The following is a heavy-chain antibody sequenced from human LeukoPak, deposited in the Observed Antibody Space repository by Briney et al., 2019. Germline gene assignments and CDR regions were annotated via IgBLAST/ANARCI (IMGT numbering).Heavy chain of an antibody. CDR2: INPSDGST. Sequence: ASVKVSCTASGYTFTNYYIQWVRRAPGQGLEWMGIINPSDGSTTYAQRFQGRVAVTRDTSARTAYMELYSLRSEDAALYFCARVREKYFYDSTGQYLPFDYWGQGTLVTVSS. J-gene: IGHJ4*02. V-gene: IGHV1-46*01. D-gene: IGHD3-22*01. CDR3: ARVREKYFYDSTGQYLPFDY. CDR1: GYTFTNYY.